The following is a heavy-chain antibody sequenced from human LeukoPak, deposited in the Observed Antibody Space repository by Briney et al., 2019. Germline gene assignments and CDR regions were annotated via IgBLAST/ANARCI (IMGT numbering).Heavy chain of an antibody. D-gene: IGHD2-2*01. J-gene: IGHJ3*02. CDR2: IRSKAYGGTT. Sequence: GGSLRLSCTASGFTFGDYAMSWVRQAPGKGLEWVGFIRSKAYGGTTEYAASVKGRFTISRDDSKSIAYLQMNSLKTEDTAVYYCTRGDIVVVPAATRRNDAFDIWGQGTMVTVSS. CDR1: GFTFGDYA. CDR3: TRGDIVVVPAATRRNDAFDI. V-gene: IGHV3-49*04.